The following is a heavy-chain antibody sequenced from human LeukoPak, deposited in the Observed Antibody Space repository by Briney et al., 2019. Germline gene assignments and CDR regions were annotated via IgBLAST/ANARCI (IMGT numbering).Heavy chain of an antibody. CDR3: ARPSFDFGVVIYDAFDI. CDR2: IIPIFGTA. CDR1: GGTFSSYA. V-gene: IGHV1-69*05. Sequence: ASVKVSCKASGGTFSSYAISWVRQAPGQGLEWMGGIIPIFGTANYAQKFQGRVTITTDESTSTAYMELSSLRSEDTAVYYCARPSFDFGVVIYDAFDIWGQGTMVTVSS. J-gene: IGHJ3*02. D-gene: IGHD3-3*01.